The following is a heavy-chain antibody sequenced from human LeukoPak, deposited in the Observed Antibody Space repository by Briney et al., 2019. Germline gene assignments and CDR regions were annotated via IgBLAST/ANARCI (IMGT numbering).Heavy chain of an antibody. CDR2: ISWDGGTT. Sequence: GGSLRLSCAASGFTFDDYTMHWVRQAPGKGLEWVSLISWDGGTTYYADSVKGRFTISRDNSKNSLYLQMNSLRTEDTALYYCAKPSNYYDSSGYQGGFDNWGQGTLVTVSS. CDR1: GFTFDDYT. V-gene: IGHV3-43*01. J-gene: IGHJ4*02. CDR3: AKPSNYYDSSGYQGGFDN. D-gene: IGHD3-22*01.